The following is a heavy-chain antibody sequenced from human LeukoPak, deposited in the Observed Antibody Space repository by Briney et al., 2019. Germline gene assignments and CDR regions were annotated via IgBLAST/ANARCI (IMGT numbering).Heavy chain of an antibody. CDR3: ARTGPVWFGELFPSTEYYFDY. CDR2: ISSSNSYI. CDR1: GFTFSSYS. D-gene: IGHD3-10*01. V-gene: IGHV3-21*01. Sequence: PGGSLRLSCAASGFTFSSYSMNWVRQAPGKGLEWVSSISSSNSYIYYADSVKGRFTISRDNAKNSLYLQMNSLRAEDTAVYYCARTGPVWFGELFPSTEYYFDYWGQGTLVTVSS. J-gene: IGHJ4*02.